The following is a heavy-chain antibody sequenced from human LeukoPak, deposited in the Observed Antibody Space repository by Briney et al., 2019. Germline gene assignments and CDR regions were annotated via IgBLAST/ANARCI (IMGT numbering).Heavy chain of an antibody. J-gene: IGHJ6*03. CDR1: GGSISSYY. CDR3: ARGLNYDFWSGYHYPYYYYYMDV. CDR2: IYYNENS. D-gene: IGHD3-3*01. V-gene: IGHV4-59*12. Sequence: SETLSLTCTVSGGSISSYYWSWIRQPPGKGLEWIGYIYYNENSNYNPSLKSRVTISVDTSKNQFSLKLSSVTAADTAVYYCARGLNYDFWSGYHYPYYYYYMDVWGKGTTVTVSS.